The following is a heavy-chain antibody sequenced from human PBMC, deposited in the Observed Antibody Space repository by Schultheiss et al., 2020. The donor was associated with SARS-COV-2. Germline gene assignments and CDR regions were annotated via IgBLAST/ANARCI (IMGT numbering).Heavy chain of an antibody. CDR1: GFTFSNYS. J-gene: IGHJ6*02. V-gene: IGHV3-64*02. Sequence: GGSLRLSCAASGFTFSNYSMHWVRQAPGKGLEYVSAISSNGGSTYYADSVKGRFTLSRDNAKNSLYLQMNSLRDEDTAVYYCARAKQLGYYYGMDVWGQGTTVTVSS. D-gene: IGHD6-6*01. CDR3: ARAKQLGYYYGMDV. CDR2: ISSNGGST.